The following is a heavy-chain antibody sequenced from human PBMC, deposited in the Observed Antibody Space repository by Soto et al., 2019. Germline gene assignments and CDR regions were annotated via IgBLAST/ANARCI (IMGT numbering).Heavy chain of an antibody. CDR2: IYYSGST. V-gene: IGHV4-59*01. CDR3: ARRDRYCSSTSCPRNAFDI. D-gene: IGHD2-2*01. J-gene: IGHJ3*02. CDR1: GGSISSYY. Sequence: SETLSLTCTVSGGSISSYYWSWIRQPPGKGLEWIGYIYYSGSTNYNPSLKSRVTISVDMSKNQFSLKLSSVTAADTAVYYCARRDRYCSSTSCPRNAFDIWGQGTMVTVSS.